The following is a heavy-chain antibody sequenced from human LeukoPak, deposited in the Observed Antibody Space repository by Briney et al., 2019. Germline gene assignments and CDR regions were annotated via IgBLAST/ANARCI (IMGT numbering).Heavy chain of an antibody. CDR3: VRDFSGKWSLEY. D-gene: IGHD6-25*01. V-gene: IGHV3-30*03. J-gene: IGHJ4*02. CDR1: GFTFSSYG. Sequence: PGGSLRLSCAASGFTFSSYGMHWVRQAPGKGLEWVAVISYDGSNKYFADSVKGRFTISRDNPKSTLYLQMNSLRAEDTAVYYCVRDFSGKWSLEYWGQGTLVTVSS. CDR2: ISYDGSNK.